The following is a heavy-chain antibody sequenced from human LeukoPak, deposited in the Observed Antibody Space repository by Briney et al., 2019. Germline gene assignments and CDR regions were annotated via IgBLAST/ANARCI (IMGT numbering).Heavy chain of an antibody. Sequence: PGGSLRLSCAASGFTFDDYAMHWVRQAPGKGLEWVSVIYSGGSTYYADSVKGRFTISRDNSKNTLYLQMNSLRAEDTAVYYCARARRDGYNIAGGYYFDYWGQGTLVTVSS. J-gene: IGHJ4*02. V-gene: IGHV3-53*01. CDR1: GFTFDDYA. CDR3: ARARRDGYNIAGGYYFDY. CDR2: IYSGGST. D-gene: IGHD5-24*01.